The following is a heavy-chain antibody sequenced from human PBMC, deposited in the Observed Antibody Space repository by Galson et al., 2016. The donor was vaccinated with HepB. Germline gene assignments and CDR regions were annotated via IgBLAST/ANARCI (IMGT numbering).Heavy chain of an antibody. D-gene: IGHD1-1*01. Sequence: SLRLSSAASGFTFRSYGLQWVRQAPGKGPEWLAIITYHGRNQFYADSVKGRFTISRDDSRNSVYLQMDSLREEDTAVYYCGRWDWNDPADWGQGTLVSVSS. V-gene: IGHV3-30*03. CDR1: GFTFRSYG. CDR2: ITYHGRNQ. J-gene: IGHJ4*02. CDR3: GRWDWNDPAD.